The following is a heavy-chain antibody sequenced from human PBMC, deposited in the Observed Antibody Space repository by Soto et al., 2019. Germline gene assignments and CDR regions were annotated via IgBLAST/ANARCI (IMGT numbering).Heavy chain of an antibody. J-gene: IGHJ4*02. Sequence: QLQLQESDPGLVKPSETLSLTCIVSGDSISTSNYYWAWIRQPPGKGLEWIGSLYYSGTTYYNPPLKSRATLSVDTAESQCSLKLSSVTAADTAVYYCARQRDYYGSGSYYRLFDYWGQGTLVTVSS. CDR1: GDSISTSNYY. V-gene: IGHV4-39*01. D-gene: IGHD3-10*01. CDR2: LYYSGTT. CDR3: ARQRDYYGSGSYYRLFDY.